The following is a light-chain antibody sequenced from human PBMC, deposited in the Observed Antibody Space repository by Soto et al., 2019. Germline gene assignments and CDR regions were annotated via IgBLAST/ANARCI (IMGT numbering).Light chain of an antibody. J-gene: IGKJ1*01. CDR3: QQYYSYPRT. Sequence: DVQMTQSPSSLSASVGDRVTITCRASQSVRGWLAWYQQKPGKAPKLLIYAASTLQSGVPSRFSGSGSGTDFTLTISCLQSEDFATYYCQQYYSYPRTFGQGTKVDIK. CDR1: QSVRGW. CDR2: AAS. V-gene: IGKV1-5*01.